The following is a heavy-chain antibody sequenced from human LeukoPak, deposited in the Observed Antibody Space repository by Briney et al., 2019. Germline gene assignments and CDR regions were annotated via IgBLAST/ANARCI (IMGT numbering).Heavy chain of an antibody. CDR1: GYTFTGYY. J-gene: IGHJ4*02. D-gene: IGHD3-10*02. CDR2: INPNSGGT. Sequence: ASVKVSCKASGYTFTGYYIHWVRQAPGQGLEWMGRINPNSGGTNYAQKFQGRVTMTRDTSINTAYMELSRLTSDDTAVYYCAREAMFNLPFDYWGQGTLVTVSS. CDR3: AREAMFNLPFDY. V-gene: IGHV1-2*06.